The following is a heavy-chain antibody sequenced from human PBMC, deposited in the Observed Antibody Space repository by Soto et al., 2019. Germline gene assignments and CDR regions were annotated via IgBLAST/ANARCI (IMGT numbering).Heavy chain of an antibody. D-gene: IGHD6-13*01. V-gene: IGHV3-23*01. CDR2: ISGSGGST. CDR3: AGYSSSYGWFDP. Sequence: LRLSCAASGFTFSSYAMSWVRQAPGKGLEWVSAISGSGGSTYYADSVKGRFTISRDNSKNTLYLQMNSLRAEDTAVYYCAGYSSSYGWFDPWGQGTLVTVSS. CDR1: GFTFSSYA. J-gene: IGHJ5*02.